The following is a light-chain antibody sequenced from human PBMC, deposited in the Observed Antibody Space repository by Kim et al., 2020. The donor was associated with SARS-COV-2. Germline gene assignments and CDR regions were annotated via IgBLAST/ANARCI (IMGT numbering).Light chain of an antibody. J-gene: IGLJ2*01. Sequence: QSVLTQPPSVSGAPGQRVTISCTGSSSNIGAGYDVHWYQQLPGTAPKLLIYGNSNRPSGVPDRFSGSKSGTSASLAITGIQAEDEADYYCQSYDSSLSGYVVLGGGTQLTVL. V-gene: IGLV1-40*01. CDR1: SSNIGAGYD. CDR2: GNS. CDR3: QSYDSSLSGYVV.